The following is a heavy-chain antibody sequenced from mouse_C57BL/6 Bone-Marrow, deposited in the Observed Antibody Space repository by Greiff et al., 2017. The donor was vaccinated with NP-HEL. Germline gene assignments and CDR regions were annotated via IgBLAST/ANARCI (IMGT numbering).Heavy chain of an antibody. CDR1: GYSITSGYY. D-gene: IGHD2-4*01. V-gene: IGHV3-6*01. CDR2: ISYDGSN. J-gene: IGHJ3*01. Sequence: EVQLVESGPGLVKPSQSLSLTCSVTGYSITSGYYWNWIRQFPGNKLEWMGYISYDGSNNSNPSLKNRISITRDTSKNQFFLKLNSVTTEDTATYYCARDDYDGGPWFAYWGQGTLVTVSA. CDR3: ARDDYDGGPWFAY.